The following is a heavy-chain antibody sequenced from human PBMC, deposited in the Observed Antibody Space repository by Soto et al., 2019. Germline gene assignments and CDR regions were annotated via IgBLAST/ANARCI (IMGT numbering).Heavy chain of an antibody. D-gene: IGHD6-13*01. CDR3: ARHSGVAEDGTD. Sequence: ASVKVSCKASGYSFTTNWIGWVRQMPGKGLEWMGVIYPGDSDTRYSPSFQGQVAISADKSINTAYLQWSSLKASDTAMYYCARHSGVAEDGTDWGQGTLVTVSS. J-gene: IGHJ1*01. CDR2: IYPGDSDT. V-gene: IGHV5-51*01. CDR1: GYSFTTNW.